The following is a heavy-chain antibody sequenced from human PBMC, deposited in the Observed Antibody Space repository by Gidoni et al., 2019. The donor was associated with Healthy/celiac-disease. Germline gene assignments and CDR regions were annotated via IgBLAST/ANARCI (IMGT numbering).Heavy chain of an antibody. CDR1: GFTFSSYA. Sequence: EVQLLESGGGLVQPGGSLRLSCAASGFTFSSYAMRWVRQAPGKGLEWVSAISGSGGSTYYADSVKGRFTISRDNSKNTLYLQMNSLRAEDTAVYYCAKSEGSGSYYVLYYYYGMDVWGQGTTVTVSS. CDR3: AKSEGSGSYYVLYYYYGMDV. V-gene: IGHV3-23*01. J-gene: IGHJ6*02. CDR2: ISGSGGST. D-gene: IGHD3-10*01.